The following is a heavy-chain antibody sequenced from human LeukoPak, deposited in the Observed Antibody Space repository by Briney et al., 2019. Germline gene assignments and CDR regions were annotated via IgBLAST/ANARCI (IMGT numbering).Heavy chain of an antibody. D-gene: IGHD3-10*01. CDR2: ISGSGGST. J-gene: IGHJ4*02. V-gene: IGHV3-23*01. CDR1: GFTFSSYA. CDR3: AKLGGLLWFGELSPFDY. Sequence: GGSLRLSCAASGFTFSSYAMSWVHQAPGRGLEWVSAISGSGGSTYYADSVKGRFTISRDNSKNTLYLQMNSLRAEDTAVYYCAKLGGLLWFGELSPFDYWGQGTLVTVSS.